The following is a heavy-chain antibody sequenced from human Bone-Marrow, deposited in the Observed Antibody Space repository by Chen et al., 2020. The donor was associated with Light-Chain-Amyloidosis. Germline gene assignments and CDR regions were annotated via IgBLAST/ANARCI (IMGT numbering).Heavy chain of an antibody. Sequence: EVQLVESGGGLVQPGGSLRLSCAASGLTFGNYWMAWVRQAPGKGLEWVANINQDGGEKYYLDSVKGRFTISRDNAKNSLYLQLNSLRAEDTAVYSCARDYLSSGSGSYWYDCWGQGTLVTVSS. J-gene: IGHJ4*02. CDR2: INQDGGEK. V-gene: IGHV3-7*01. CDR3: ARDYLSSGSGSYWYDC. CDR1: GLTFGNYW. D-gene: IGHD3-10*01.